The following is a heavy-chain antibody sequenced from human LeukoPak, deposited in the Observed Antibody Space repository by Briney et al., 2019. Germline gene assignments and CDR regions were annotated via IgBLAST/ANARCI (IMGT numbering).Heavy chain of an antibody. CDR2: IYPGDSDT. Sequence: GESLKISCKGSGYSFTSYWIGWVRQMLGKGLEWMGIIYPGDSDTRYSPSFQGQVTISADKSISTAYLQWSSLKASDTAMYYCARVQVVVVAANWFDPWGQGTLVTVSS. CDR1: GYSFTSYW. D-gene: IGHD2-15*01. V-gene: IGHV5-51*01. CDR3: ARVQVVVVAANWFDP. J-gene: IGHJ5*02.